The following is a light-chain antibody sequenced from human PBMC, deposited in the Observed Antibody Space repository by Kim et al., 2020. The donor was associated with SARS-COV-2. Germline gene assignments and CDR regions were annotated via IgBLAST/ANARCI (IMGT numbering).Light chain of an antibody. CDR3: HSYDNNNRV. CDR1: SGSIASTY. Sequence: NFMLTQPHSVSESPGKTVIISCTRSSGSIASTYVQWYQQRPGSSPTTVIYEDNRRPSGVPDRFSGSIDSSSNSASLTISGLKTEDEADYYCHSYDNNNRVFGGGTQLTVL. CDR2: EDN. V-gene: IGLV6-57*01. J-gene: IGLJ3*02.